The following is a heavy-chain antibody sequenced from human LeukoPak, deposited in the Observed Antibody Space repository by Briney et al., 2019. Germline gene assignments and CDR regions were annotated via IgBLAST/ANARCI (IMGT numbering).Heavy chain of an antibody. CDR3: ASRDGYNEFYFDY. D-gene: IGHD5-24*01. V-gene: IGHV4-38-2*01. J-gene: IGHJ4*01. CDR1: GYSISSGYY. CDR2: IYHSGST. Sequence: SETLSLTCAVSGYSISSGYYWGWIRQPPGKGLEWIGSIYHSGSTYYNPSLKSRVTISVDTSKNQFSLKLSSVTAADTAVYYCASRDGYNEFYFDYWGQEPWSPSPQ.